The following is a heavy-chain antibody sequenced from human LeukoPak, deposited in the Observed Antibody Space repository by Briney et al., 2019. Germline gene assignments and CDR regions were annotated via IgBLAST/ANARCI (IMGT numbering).Heavy chain of an antibody. CDR3: ARDQLPRDIVVVPAARSAAFDI. Sequence: TGESLRISCKGSGYSFTSYWISWVRQMPGKGLEWMGRIDPNSGGTNYAQKFQGRVTMTRDTSISTAYMELSRLRSDDTAVYYCARDQLPRDIVVVPAARSAAFDIWGQGTMVTVSS. J-gene: IGHJ3*02. CDR1: GYSFTSYW. V-gene: IGHV1-2*02. CDR2: IDPNSGGT. D-gene: IGHD2-2*01.